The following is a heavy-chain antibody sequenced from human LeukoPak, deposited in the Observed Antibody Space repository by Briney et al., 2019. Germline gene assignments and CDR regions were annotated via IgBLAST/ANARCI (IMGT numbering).Heavy chain of an antibody. Sequence: SETLSLTCAVSGGSISSSNWWSWVRQPPGKGLEWIGEINHSGSTNYNPSLKSRVTISVDKSKNQFSLKLSSVTAADTAVYYCARVYYDSSGYYYPFDYWGQGTLVTVSS. D-gene: IGHD3-22*01. V-gene: IGHV4-4*02. CDR3: ARVYYDSSGYYYPFDY. CDR1: GGSISSSNW. CDR2: INHSGST. J-gene: IGHJ4*02.